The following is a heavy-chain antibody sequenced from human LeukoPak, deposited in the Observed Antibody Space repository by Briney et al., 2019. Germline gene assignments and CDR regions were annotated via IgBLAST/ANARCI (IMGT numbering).Heavy chain of an antibody. CDR1: GYTFTGHY. CDR3: ARDVVGGGTAWFDP. V-gene: IGHV1-2*02. CDR2: INPNTDGT. Sequence: GASVKVSCKASGYTFTGHYMHWVRQAPGHGLEWMGWINPNTDGTYYAQKFQGRVTMTRDTSISTAYMELSGLTSDDTAVYYCARDVVGGGTAWFDPWGQGTLVTLSS. D-gene: IGHD2-21*01. J-gene: IGHJ5*02.